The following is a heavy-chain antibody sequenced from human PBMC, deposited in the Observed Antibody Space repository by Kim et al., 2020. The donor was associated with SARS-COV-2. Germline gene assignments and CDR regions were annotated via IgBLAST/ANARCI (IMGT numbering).Heavy chain of an antibody. J-gene: IGHJ3*02. Sequence: LKSRVTISVDTSKNQFSLKLSSVTAADTAVYYCARGGYYGSGSYDAFDIWGQGTMVTVSS. D-gene: IGHD3-10*01. V-gene: IGHV4-59*09. CDR3: ARGGYYGSGSYDAFDI.